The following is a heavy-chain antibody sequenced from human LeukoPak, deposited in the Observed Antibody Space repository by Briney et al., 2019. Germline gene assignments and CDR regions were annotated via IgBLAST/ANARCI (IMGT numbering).Heavy chain of an antibody. Sequence: GGPLRLLCGASGLLHSSYGILGVRRARGKGVEGVAVMWYDGTNIYYGDSVKGRFSISRDNSKNTVYLQMDSLRAEDTAVYYCARGAGGAFGNYVNYFDYWGQGTLVTVSS. D-gene: IGHD4-11*01. CDR1: GLLHSSYG. J-gene: IGHJ4*02. CDR3: ARGAGGAFGNYVNYFDY. CDR2: MWYDGTNI. V-gene: IGHV3-33*01.